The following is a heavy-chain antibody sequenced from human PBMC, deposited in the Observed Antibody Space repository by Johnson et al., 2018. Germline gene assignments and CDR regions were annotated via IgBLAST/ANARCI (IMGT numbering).Heavy chain of an antibody. CDR1: GGTFSSYT. D-gene: IGHD5-24*01. CDR2: IIPILGIA. CDR3: ARGWLQTEAFDI. V-gene: IGHV1-69*02. J-gene: IGHJ3*02. Sequence: QVQLVQSGAEVKKPGSSVKVSCKASGGTFSSYTISWVRQAPGQGLEWMGRIIPILGIANYAQKFQGRVTITADKSTSTAYMELSSLRSEDTAVYYCARGWLQTEAFDIWGQGTTVTVSS.